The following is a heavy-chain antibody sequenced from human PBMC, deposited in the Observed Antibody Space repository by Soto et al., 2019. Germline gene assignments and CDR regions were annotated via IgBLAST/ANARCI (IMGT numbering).Heavy chain of an antibody. CDR3: ARWRVVAPWHFDY. D-gene: IGHD3-22*01. Sequence: SETLSLTCTVSGGSISSGGYYWSWIRQHPGKGLEWIGYIYYSGSTYYNPSLKSRVTISVDTSKNQFSLKLSSVTAADTAVYYCARWRVVAPWHFDYWGQGTLVTVSS. V-gene: IGHV4-31*03. CDR1: GGSISSGGYY. CDR2: IYYSGST. J-gene: IGHJ4*02.